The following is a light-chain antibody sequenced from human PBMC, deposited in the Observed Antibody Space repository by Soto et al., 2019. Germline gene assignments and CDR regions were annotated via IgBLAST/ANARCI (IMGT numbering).Light chain of an antibody. Sequence: EIVLTQSPGTLSLSPGERATLSRRASQSVTSSYLAWYQQKPGQAPRILISGASRRATGIPDRFSGAGSGTDFTLPISRLEPEDFELYYCQQHDILPITFGQGTRLEIK. J-gene: IGKJ5*01. CDR2: GAS. CDR1: QSVTSSY. V-gene: IGKV3-20*01. CDR3: QQHDILPIT.